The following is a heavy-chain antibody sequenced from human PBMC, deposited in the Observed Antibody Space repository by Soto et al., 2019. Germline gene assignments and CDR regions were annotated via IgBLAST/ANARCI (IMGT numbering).Heavy chain of an antibody. D-gene: IGHD2-2*01. CDR1: GGSISSYY. V-gene: IGHV4-59*01. Sequence: PSETLSLTCTVSGGSISSYYWSWIRQPPGKGLEWIGYIYYSGSTNYNPSLKSRVTISVDTSKNQFSLKLSSVTAADTAVYYCARGRPQKGGYCSSTSCYSYYYYMEVWGKGTTVTVSS. CDR2: IYYSGST. CDR3: ARGRPQKGGYCSSTSCYSYYYYMEV. J-gene: IGHJ6*03.